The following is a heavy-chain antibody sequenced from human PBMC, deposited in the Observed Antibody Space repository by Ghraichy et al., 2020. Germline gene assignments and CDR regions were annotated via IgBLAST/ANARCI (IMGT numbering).Heavy chain of an antibody. CDR1: GFTFSSYS. Sequence: GASLNISCVGSGFTFSSYSMNWVRQSPGKGLEWVSYITSSSRTIFYADSVKGRFTISRDNAQNSLYLQMNSLRDEDTAVYYCARGGTVVRFYYYDGMDVWGQGTTVTVSS. CDR2: ITSSSRTI. V-gene: IGHV3-48*02. J-gene: IGHJ6*02. CDR3: ARGGTVVRFYYYDGMDV. D-gene: IGHD2-15*01.